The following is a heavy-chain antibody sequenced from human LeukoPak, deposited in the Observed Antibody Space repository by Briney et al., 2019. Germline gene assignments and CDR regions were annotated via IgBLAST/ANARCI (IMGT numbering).Heavy chain of an antibody. CDR3: ARDLGERWLVGAFDI. Sequence: SETLSHTCTVSGGSISSSSYYWGWIRQPPGKGLEWIGSIYYSGSTNYNPSLKSRVTMSVDTSKNQFSLKLSSVTAADTAVYYCARDLGERWLVGAFDIWGQGTMVTVSS. V-gene: IGHV4-39*07. CDR2: IYYSGST. CDR1: GGSISSSSYY. D-gene: IGHD3-10*01. J-gene: IGHJ3*02.